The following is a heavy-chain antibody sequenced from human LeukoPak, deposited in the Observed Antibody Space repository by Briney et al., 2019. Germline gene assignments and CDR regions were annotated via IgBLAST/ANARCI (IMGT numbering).Heavy chain of an antibody. J-gene: IGHJ4*02. CDR2: IIPILGIA. V-gene: IGHV1-69*04. Sequence: SVKVSCKASGGAFSSYAISWVRQAPGQGLEWMGRIIPILGIANYAQKFQGRVTITADKSTSTAYMELSSLRSEDTAVYYCARVTGYYDSSGYYEDGDFDYWGQGTLVTVSS. D-gene: IGHD3-22*01. CDR1: GGAFSSYA. CDR3: ARVTGYYDSSGYYEDGDFDY.